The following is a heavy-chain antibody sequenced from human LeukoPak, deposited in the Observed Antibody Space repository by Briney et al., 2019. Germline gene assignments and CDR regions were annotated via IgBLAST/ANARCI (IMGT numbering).Heavy chain of an antibody. CDR1: GFTFSYYG. D-gene: IGHD2-15*01. J-gene: IGHJ4*02. Sequence: GGALRLSCAACGFTFSYYGMHWVRQAPGKGREGVAFIRYDGSNKNYVDSVKGRFTISRENSKNTLYLQMNRLRAQDTPVYYCAKEHCSGGSCYSPIDYWGQGTLVTVSS. CDR2: IRYDGSNK. V-gene: IGHV3-30*02. CDR3: AKEHCSGGSCYSPIDY.